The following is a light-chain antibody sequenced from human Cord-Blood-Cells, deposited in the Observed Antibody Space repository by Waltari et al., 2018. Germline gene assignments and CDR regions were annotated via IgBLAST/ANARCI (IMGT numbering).Light chain of an antibody. Sequence: EIVLTQSPGTLSLSPGXRATLSCRASQSVSSSYLAWYQQKPGQAPRLLIYGASSRATGIPDRFSGSGSGTDFTLTISRLEPEDFAVYYCQQYGSSPITFXXGXXXE. CDR2: GAS. CDR1: QSVSSSY. CDR3: QQYGSSPIT. V-gene: IGKV3-20*01. J-gene: IGKJ5*01.